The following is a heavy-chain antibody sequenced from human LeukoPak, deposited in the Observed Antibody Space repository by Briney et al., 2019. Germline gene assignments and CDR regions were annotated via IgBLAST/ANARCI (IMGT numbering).Heavy chain of an antibody. CDR2: VWYGGSKK. CDR1: GFTFSSYG. Sequence: GSLRLSCAASGFTFSSYGMHWVRQAPGKGLEWVAVVWYGGSKKYYADSVNGRFTISRDDSKNTLYLQMDDLRADDTAIYYCAAVYSFGWFDYWGQGTPVTVSS. V-gene: IGHV3-33*01. CDR3: AAVYSFGWFDY. D-gene: IGHD1-26*01. J-gene: IGHJ5*01.